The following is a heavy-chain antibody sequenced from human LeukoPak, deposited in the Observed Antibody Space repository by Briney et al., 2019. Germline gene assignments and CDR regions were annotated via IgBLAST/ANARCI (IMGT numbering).Heavy chain of an antibody. Sequence: ASVKVSCKASGGTFSSYAISWVRQAPGQGLEWMGGIIPIFGTANYVQKFQGRVTITTDESTSTAYMELSSLRSEDTAVYYCARDQRLWWELSPDYYYYYMDVWGKGTTVTVSS. J-gene: IGHJ6*03. V-gene: IGHV1-69*05. CDR3: ARDQRLWWELSPDYYYYYMDV. CDR2: IIPIFGTA. CDR1: GGTFSSYA. D-gene: IGHD1-26*01.